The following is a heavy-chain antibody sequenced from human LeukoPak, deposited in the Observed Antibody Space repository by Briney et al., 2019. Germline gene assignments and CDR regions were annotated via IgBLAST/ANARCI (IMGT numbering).Heavy chain of an antibody. J-gene: IGHJ4*02. D-gene: IGHD6-13*01. V-gene: IGHV5-51*01. Sequence: GESLKISCKGSGYSFTSYWIGWLRQMPGKGLGWMGIIYPGDSDTRYSPSFQGQVTISADKSISTAYLQWSSLKASGTAMYYCARHSPAAGTIWGQGTLVTVSS. CDR2: IYPGDSDT. CDR1: GYSFTSYW. CDR3: ARHSPAAGTI.